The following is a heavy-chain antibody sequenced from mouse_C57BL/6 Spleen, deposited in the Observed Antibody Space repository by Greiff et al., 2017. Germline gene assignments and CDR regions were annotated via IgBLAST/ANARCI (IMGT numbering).Heavy chain of an antibody. D-gene: IGHD4-1*01. Sequence: EVQLQQSGPELVKPGASVKISCKASGYTFTDYYMNWVKQSHGKSLEWIGDINPNNGGTSYNQKFKGKATLTVDKSSSTAYMELRSLTSEDSAVYYCAGANWDNAMDYWGQGTSVTVSS. J-gene: IGHJ4*01. CDR1: GYTFTDYY. CDR2: INPNNGGT. CDR3: AGANWDNAMDY. V-gene: IGHV1-26*01.